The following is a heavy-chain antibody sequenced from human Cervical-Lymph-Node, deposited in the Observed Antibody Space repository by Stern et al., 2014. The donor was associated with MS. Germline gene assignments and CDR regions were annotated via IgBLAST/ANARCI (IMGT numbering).Heavy chain of an antibody. D-gene: IGHD1-1*01. CDR2: IIPIFGTA. V-gene: IGHV1-69*01. CDR1: GGTFNSYA. J-gene: IGHJ4*02. CDR3: ARVWNDGGIDY. Sequence: VQLLESGAEVKKPGSSVKVSCKASGGTFNSYAISWVRQAPGQGLEWMGGIIPIFGTANYAQKFQGRVTITADESTSTAYMELSSLRSEDTAVYYCARVWNDGGIDYWGQGTLVTVSS.